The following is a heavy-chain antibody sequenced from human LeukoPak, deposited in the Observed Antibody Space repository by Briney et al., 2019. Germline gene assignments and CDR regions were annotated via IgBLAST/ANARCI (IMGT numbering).Heavy chain of an antibody. CDR1: GGTFSSYT. Sequence: SVKVSCKASGGTFSSYTISWVRQAPGQGLEWMGRIIPILGIANYAQKFQGRVTITAEKSTSTAYMELSSLRSEDPAVYYCATTAGAAGGYYGMDVWGQGTTVTVSS. J-gene: IGHJ6*02. CDR2: IIPILGIA. V-gene: IGHV1-69*02. CDR3: ATTAGAAGGYYGMDV. D-gene: IGHD6-13*01.